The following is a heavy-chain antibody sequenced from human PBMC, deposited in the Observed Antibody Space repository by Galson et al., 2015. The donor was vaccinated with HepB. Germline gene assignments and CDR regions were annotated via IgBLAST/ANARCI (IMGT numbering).Heavy chain of an antibody. J-gene: IGHJ4*02. CDR3: AKDLHYDSSGYYYLTCFDY. CDR2: IGSSSSYI. D-gene: IGHD3-22*01. Sequence: SLRLSCAASGFTFSAYSVNWVRQAPGKGLEWVSSIGSSSSYIYYADSVKGRFTISRDNAKTSLYLQMHSLRAEDTAVYYCAKDLHYDSSGYYYLTCFDYWGQGTLVTVSS. CDR1: GFTFSAYS. V-gene: IGHV3-21*04.